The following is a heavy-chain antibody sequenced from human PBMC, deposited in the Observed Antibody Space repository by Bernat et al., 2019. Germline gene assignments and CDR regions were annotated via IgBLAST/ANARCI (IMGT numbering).Heavy chain of an antibody. Sequence: EVQLVESGGGLVQPGGSLRLSCAASGFTFSTYWMHWVRQAPGKGLVWVSRINSDGSRTDYADSVKGRFTISRDNAKNTLHLQMNSLRAEDTAVYYCSRDLTTTTTADLNDWGQGTLVTVSS. CDR3: SRDLTTTTTADLND. CDR1: GFTFSTYW. D-gene: IGHD4-11*01. V-gene: IGHV3-74*01. J-gene: IGHJ4*02. CDR2: INSDGSRT.